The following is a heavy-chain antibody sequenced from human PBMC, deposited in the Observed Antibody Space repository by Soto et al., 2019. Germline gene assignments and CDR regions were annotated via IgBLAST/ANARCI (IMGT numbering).Heavy chain of an antibody. CDR1: GFTFSSYA. Sequence: EVQLLESGGGLVQPGGSLRLSCAASGFTFSSYALSWVRQAPGKGLGWVSVISGSGGSTYYADSVKGRFTISRDNSKNTLYLQMNSLRADDTAVYYCAKSSGWYHPFDYWGQGTLVTVSS. CDR3: AKSSGWYHPFDY. J-gene: IGHJ4*02. V-gene: IGHV3-23*01. CDR2: ISGSGGST. D-gene: IGHD6-19*01.